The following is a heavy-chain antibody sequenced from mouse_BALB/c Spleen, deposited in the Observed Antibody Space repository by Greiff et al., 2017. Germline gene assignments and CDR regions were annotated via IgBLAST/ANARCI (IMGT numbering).Heavy chain of an antibody. D-gene: IGHD1-2*01. CDR3: ARGTTANFDY. CDR2: IDPANGNT. Sequence: EVMLVESGAELVKPGASVKLSCTASGFNIKDTYMHWVKQRPEQGLEWIGRIDPANGNTKYDPKFQGKATITADTSSNTAYLQLSSLTSEDTAVYYCARGTTANFDYWGQGTTLTVSS. V-gene: IGHV14-3*02. CDR1: GFNIKDTY. J-gene: IGHJ2*01.